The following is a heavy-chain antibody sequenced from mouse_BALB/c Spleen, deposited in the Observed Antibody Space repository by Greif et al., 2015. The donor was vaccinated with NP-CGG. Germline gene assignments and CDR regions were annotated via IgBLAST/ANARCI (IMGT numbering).Heavy chain of an antibody. Sequence: EVQGVESGGGLVQPKGSLKLSCAASGFTFKTYAMNWVRQAPGKGLEWVARIRSKSNNYATYYADSVKDRFTISRDDSQSMLYLQMNNLKTEDTAMYYCVRQEGYYGSPWYFDVWGAGTTVTVSS. CDR3: VRQEGYYGSPWYFDV. D-gene: IGHD1-1*01. J-gene: IGHJ1*01. CDR2: IRSKSNNYAT. V-gene: IGHV10-1*02. CDR1: GFTFKTYA.